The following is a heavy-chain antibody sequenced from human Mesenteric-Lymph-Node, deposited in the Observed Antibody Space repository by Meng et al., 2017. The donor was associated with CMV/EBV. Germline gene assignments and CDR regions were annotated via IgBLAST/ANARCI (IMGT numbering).Heavy chain of an antibody. J-gene: IGHJ2*01. Sequence: GFTFSSYAMSWVRQAPGKGLEWVPAISGSGGSTYYADSVKGRFTISRDNSKNTLYLQMNSPRAEDTAVYYCAKGRTTVTTFDWYFDLWGRGTLVTVSS. CDR1: GFTFSSYA. CDR3: AKGRTTVTTFDWYFDL. V-gene: IGHV3-23*01. D-gene: IGHD4-17*01. CDR2: ISGSGGST.